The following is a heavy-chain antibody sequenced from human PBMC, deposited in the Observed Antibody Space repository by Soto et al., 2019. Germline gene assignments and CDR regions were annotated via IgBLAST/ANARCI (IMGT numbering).Heavy chain of an antibody. D-gene: IGHD1-7*01. Sequence: GASVKVSCKASGYTFTGHYILWVRQAPGKGLEWMGGVDPISGGTIYAQKFQGRVTMTKDTSTDTAYMELSSLRSEDTAVYYCATWNWALDAFDIWGQGTMVTVSS. CDR2: VDPISGGT. J-gene: IGHJ3*02. CDR3: ATWNWALDAFDI. V-gene: IGHV1-2*02. CDR1: GYTFTGHY.